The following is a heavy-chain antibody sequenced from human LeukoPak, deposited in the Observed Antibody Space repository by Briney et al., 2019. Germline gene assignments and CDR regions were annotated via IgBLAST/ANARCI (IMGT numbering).Heavy chain of an antibody. CDR3: AREGNSAAGFDY. D-gene: IGHD1-1*01. CDR2: VSSYNGNT. Sequence: ASVKVSCKASGYIFTSYGISWVRQAPGQGLEWMGWVSSYNGNTNYAQKVQGRVTMTTDTSTSTAYMELRSLRSDDTAVYYCAREGNSAAGFDYWGQETLVTVSS. V-gene: IGHV1-18*01. CDR1: GYIFTSYG. J-gene: IGHJ4*02.